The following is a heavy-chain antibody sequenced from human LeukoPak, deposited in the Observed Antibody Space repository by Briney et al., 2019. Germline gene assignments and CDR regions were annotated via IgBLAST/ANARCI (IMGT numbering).Heavy chain of an antibody. D-gene: IGHD3-22*01. Sequence: GGSLRLSCAASGFTFSSYAMHWVRQAPGKGLEWVAVISYDGSNKYYADSVKGRFTISRDNSKNTLYLQMNSLRAEDTAVYYCARERRVYDSSGYYGYWGQGTLVTVSS. CDR2: ISYDGSNK. V-gene: IGHV3-30*04. J-gene: IGHJ4*02. CDR1: GFTFSSYA. CDR3: ARERRVYDSSGYYGY.